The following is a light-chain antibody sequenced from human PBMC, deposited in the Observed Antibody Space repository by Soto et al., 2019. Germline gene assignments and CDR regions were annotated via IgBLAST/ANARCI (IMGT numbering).Light chain of an antibody. Sequence: DIQMTQSPSTLSASVGDRVSITCRASQSISRQLAWYQQKPGKAPNLLIYQASNLETGVPSRFTGSGSGTAFTLTISSLQPDDLATSYCLQYKSYWTFGQGTKVEVK. CDR3: LQYKSYWT. CDR1: QSISRQ. CDR2: QAS. V-gene: IGKV1-5*03. J-gene: IGKJ1*01.